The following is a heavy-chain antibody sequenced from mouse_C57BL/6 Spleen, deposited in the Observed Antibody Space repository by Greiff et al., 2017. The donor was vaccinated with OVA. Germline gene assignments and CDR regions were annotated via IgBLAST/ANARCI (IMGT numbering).Heavy chain of an antibody. Sequence: EVHLVDSGGGLVQPGGSLSLSCAASGFPFTDYYMSWVRQPPGKALEWLGFIRNKANGYTTEYSASVKGRFTISRDNSQSILYLQMNALRAEDSATYYCARYIYFDVWGTGTTVTVSS. V-gene: IGHV7-3*01. CDR1: GFPFTDYY. CDR3: ARYIYFDV. J-gene: IGHJ1*03. CDR2: IRNKANGYTT.